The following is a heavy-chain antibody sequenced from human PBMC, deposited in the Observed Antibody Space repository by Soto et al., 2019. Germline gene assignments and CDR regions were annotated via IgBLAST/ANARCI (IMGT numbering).Heavy chain of an antibody. J-gene: IGHJ4*02. CDR3: ARVYGDYLDY. CDR2: IFYSGST. CDR1: GGSISSSSYY. Sequence: PSETLSLTCTVSGGSISSSSYYWAWIRQPPGKGLEWIGSIFYSGSTYYNPSLKSRVTISVDTSKNQFSLKLSSVTAADTAVYYCARVYGDYLDYWGQGTLVTVSS. V-gene: IGHV4-39*07. D-gene: IGHD4-17*01.